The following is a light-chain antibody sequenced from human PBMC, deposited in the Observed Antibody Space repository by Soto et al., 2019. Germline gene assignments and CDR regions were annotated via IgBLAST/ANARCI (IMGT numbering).Light chain of an antibody. CDR3: SSYAGSRIVV. Sequence: QPVLTQPPSASGSPGQSVTISCTGTSSDVGGYNYVSWYQQHPGKAPKLMISEVNKRPSGVPDRFSGSKSGNTASLTVSGLQAEDEADYYCSSYAGSRIVVFGGGTKVTVL. V-gene: IGLV2-8*01. CDR2: EVN. CDR1: SSDVGGYNY. J-gene: IGLJ2*01.